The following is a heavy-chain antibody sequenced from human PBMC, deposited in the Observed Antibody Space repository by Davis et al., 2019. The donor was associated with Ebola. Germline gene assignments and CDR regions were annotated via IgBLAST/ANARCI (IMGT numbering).Heavy chain of an antibody. Sequence: ASVKVSCKASGYTFISYAMHWLRQAPGQRLEWMGRINGGNGNTKYSQKFQGRVTITRDTSASTAYMELSSLRSEDTAVYYCATCSSGGCRDWGQGTLVTVSS. CDR1: GYTFISYA. V-gene: IGHV1-3*01. CDR2: INGGNGNT. J-gene: IGHJ4*02. D-gene: IGHD2-15*01. CDR3: ATCSSGGCRD.